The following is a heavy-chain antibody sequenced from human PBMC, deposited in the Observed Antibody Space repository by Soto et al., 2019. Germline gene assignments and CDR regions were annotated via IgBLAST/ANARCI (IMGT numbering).Heavy chain of an antibody. J-gene: IGHJ4*02. V-gene: IGHV4-59*01. Sequence: SETLSLTCTVSGGSLNNYYWSWIRQPPGKGLEWIGYISYSGSTEYNPSLTSRVTISLDTSKDQFSLKLNSVTAADTAIYYCERDFSSYPLHLDDWGQGTLVTVSS. D-gene: IGHD4-4*01. CDR1: GGSLNNYY. CDR2: ISYSGST. CDR3: ERDFSSYPLHLDD.